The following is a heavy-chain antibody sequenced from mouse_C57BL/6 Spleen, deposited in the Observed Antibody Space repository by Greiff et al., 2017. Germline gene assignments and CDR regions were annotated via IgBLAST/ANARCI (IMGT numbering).Heavy chain of an antibody. Sequence: VQLQQPGAELVMPGASVKLSCKASGYTFTSYWMHWVKQRPGQGLEWIGEIDPCDSYTNYNQKFKGKSTLTVDKSSSTAYIQLSSLTSSDTAIYYCASGHGLAYWGQGTLVTVSA. CDR2: IDPCDSYT. CDR3: ASGHGLAY. J-gene: IGHJ3*01. CDR1: GYTFTSYW. V-gene: IGHV1-69*01.